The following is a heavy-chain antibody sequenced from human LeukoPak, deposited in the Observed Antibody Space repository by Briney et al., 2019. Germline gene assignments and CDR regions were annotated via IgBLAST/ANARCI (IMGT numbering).Heavy chain of an antibody. CDR3: ARDLEGYYGMDV. V-gene: IGHV3-33*01. J-gene: IGHJ6*02. CDR2: IWYDGSNK. Sequence: PGRSLRLSCAASRFTFRRHGMHWVRQAPGKGLAWVAVIWYDGSNKYYADSVKGRFTISRDNSKNTLYLQMNSLRVEDTAVYYCARDLEGYYGMDVWGQGTTVIVSS. CDR1: RFTFRRHG.